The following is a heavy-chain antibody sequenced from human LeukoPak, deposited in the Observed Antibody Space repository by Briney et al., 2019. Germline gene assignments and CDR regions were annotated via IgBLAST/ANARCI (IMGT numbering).Heavy chain of an antibody. D-gene: IGHD3-16*01. J-gene: IGHJ5*02. V-gene: IGHV1-2*06. CDR3: AREAAEGDWFDP. CDR1: GYTFTGYY. CDR2: INPNSGGT. Sequence: ASVKVSCKASGYTFTGYYMHWVRQAPGQGLEWMGRINPNSGGTNYAQKFQGGVTMTRDTSISTAYMELSRLRSDDTAVYYCAREAAEGDWFDPWGQGTLVTVSS.